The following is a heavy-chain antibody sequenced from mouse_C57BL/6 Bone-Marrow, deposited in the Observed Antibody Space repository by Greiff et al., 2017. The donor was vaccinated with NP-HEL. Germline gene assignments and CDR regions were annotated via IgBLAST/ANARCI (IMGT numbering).Heavy chain of an antibody. CDR1: GYTFTSYW. D-gene: IGHD2-2*01. Sequence: VQLQQSGTVLARPGASVKMSCKTSGYTFTSYWMHWVKQRPGQGLEWIGAIYPGNSDTSYNQKFKGKAKLTAVTSASTAYMELSSLTNEDSAVYYCTYRGYDDPFYAMDYWGQGTSVTVSS. J-gene: IGHJ4*01. CDR2: IYPGNSDT. CDR3: TYRGYDDPFYAMDY. V-gene: IGHV1-5*01.